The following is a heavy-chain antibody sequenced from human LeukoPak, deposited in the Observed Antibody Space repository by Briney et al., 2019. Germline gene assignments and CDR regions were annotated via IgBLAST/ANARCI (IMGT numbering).Heavy chain of an antibody. CDR3: ASYGGTTFDY. CDR2: IYYIGSS. Sequence: SETLSLTCTVSGGSISSSGYYWGWIRQPPGKGLEWIGSIYYIGSSYYNPSLKSRVTMSVDTSKNQFSLKLSSVTAADTALYYCASYGGTTFDYWGQGTLVTVSS. J-gene: IGHJ4*02. CDR1: GGSISSSGYY. V-gene: IGHV4-39*01. D-gene: IGHD4-23*01.